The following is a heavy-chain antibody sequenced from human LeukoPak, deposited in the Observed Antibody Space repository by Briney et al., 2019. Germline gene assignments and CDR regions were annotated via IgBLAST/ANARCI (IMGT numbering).Heavy chain of an antibody. V-gene: IGHV4-4*07. J-gene: IGHJ3*02. CDR3: ARFSHSSGHYQDAFDI. CDR2: IYTSGST. D-gene: IGHD3-22*01. CDR1: GGSISSYY. Sequence: SETLSLTCTVSGGSISSYYWSWIRQPAGKGLEWIGRIYTSGSTNYNPSLKSRVTMSVDTSKNQFSLKLSSVTAADTAVYYCARFSHSSGHYQDAFDIWGQGTMVTVSS.